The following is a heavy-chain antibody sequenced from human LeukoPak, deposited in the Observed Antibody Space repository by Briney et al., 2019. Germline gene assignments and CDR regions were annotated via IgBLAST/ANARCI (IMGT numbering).Heavy chain of an antibody. D-gene: IGHD4-17*01. CDR1: GFTFSDYY. V-gene: IGHV3-11*03. J-gene: IGHJ4*02. CDR3: ARSPHDSGHSYHPVADY. CDR2: ISAGPTYT. Sequence: KAGGSLRLSCAASGFTFSDYYMSWIRQAPGKGLEWISYISAGPTYTNYADSVRGRFTISRDNNNNSLSLQLNSLRAEDTAVYFCARSPHDSGHSYHPVADYWGQGALVTVSS.